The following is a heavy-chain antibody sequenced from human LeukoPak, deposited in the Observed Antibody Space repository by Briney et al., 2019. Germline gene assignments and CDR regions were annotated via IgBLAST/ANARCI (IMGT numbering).Heavy chain of an antibody. D-gene: IGHD2-2*01. Sequence: GASVKVSCKASGGTFSGYAISWVRQAPARGLEWMGGIIPIFGTANYAQKFQGRVTITADKSTSTAYMELSSLRSEDTAVYYCARDPGPIVVVPAARFGFYNWFDPWGQGTLVTVSS. CDR2: IIPIFGTA. J-gene: IGHJ5*02. CDR3: ARDPGPIVVVPAARFGFYNWFDP. CDR1: GGTFSGYA. V-gene: IGHV1-69*06.